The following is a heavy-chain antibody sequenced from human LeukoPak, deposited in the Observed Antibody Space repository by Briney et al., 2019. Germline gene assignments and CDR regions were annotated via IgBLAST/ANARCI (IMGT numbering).Heavy chain of an antibody. CDR3: ARPGAAAGTISAFEI. Sequence: PGGSLRLSCAASGFTFSSYAIHWVRQAPGKGLESLSGISSNGAYTYYADSVRGRFTVSRDQSRNTVFLQMGSLRAEDMGLYYCARPGAAAGTISAFEIWGQGTMVTVSS. CDR2: ISSNGAYT. D-gene: IGHD6-13*01. V-gene: IGHV3-64*02. CDR1: GFTFSSYA. J-gene: IGHJ3*02.